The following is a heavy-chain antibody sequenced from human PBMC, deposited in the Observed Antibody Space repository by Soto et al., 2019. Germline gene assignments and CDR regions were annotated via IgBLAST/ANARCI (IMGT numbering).Heavy chain of an antibody. CDR2: INHSGST. D-gene: IGHD6-13*01. CDR3: ASSAGNYSSSWSGVGGFDP. J-gene: IGHJ5*02. CDR1: GGPFSGYY. Sequence: SETLSLTCSVYGGPFSGYYWSWIRQPPGKGLEWIGEINHSGSTNYNPSLKSRVTISVDTSKNQFSLKLSSVTAADTAVYYCASSAGNYSSSWSGVGGFDPWGQG. V-gene: IGHV4-34*01.